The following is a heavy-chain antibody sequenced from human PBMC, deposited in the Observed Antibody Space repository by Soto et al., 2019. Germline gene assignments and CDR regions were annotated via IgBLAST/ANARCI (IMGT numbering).Heavy chain of an antibody. CDR1: GXTFGSRA. D-gene: IGHD3-10*01. V-gene: IGHV3-23*01. CDR2: INDTGGDT. CDR3: ARGSTDSYPGSRIFDF. Sequence: GSLILTCVASGXTFGSRAMSWVRQAPGEGLEWVSTINDTGGDTKYSDSVRGRFTMSRENSKKTLYLQMNNLRVEDSAIYYCARGSTDSYPGSRIFDFWGRGTLVTVSS. J-gene: IGHJ4*02.